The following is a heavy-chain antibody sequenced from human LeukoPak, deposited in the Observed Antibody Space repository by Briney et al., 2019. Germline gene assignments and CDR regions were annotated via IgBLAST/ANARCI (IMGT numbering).Heavy chain of an antibody. J-gene: IGHJ4*02. CDR1: GFTFDDYG. CDR3: ARGGGYYAIDY. D-gene: IGHD1-26*01. V-gene: IGHV3-20*04. CDR2: INWNGGST. Sequence: GGSLRLSCAASGFTFDDYGMSWVRQAPGKGLEWVSGINWNGGSTGYADSVKGRFTISRDNSKNTLYLQMNNLRAEDTAVYYCARGGGYYAIDYWGQGTLVTVSS.